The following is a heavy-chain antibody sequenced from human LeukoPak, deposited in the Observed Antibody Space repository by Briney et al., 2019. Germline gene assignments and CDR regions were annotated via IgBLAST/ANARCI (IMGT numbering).Heavy chain of an antibody. CDR1: GGTFSSYA. V-gene: IGHV1-69*05. CDR2: IIPIFGTA. Sequence: SVKVSCKASGGTFSSYAISWVRQAPGQGLEWMGGIIPIFGTANYAQKFQGRVTITTDESTSTAYMELSSLRSEDTAVYYCARSRAPTADPDAFDIWGQGTMVTVSS. CDR3: ARSRAPTADPDAFDI. D-gene: IGHD1-14*01. J-gene: IGHJ3*02.